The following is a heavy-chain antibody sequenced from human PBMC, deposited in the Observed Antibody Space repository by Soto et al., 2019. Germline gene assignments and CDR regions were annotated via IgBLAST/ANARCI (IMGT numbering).Heavy chain of an antibody. CDR1: GYTFTGYY. J-gene: IGHJ4*02. CDR3: AREVYYDYIWGSYRYTDYFDY. D-gene: IGHD3-16*02. CDR2: INPNSGGT. V-gene: IGHV1-2*04. Sequence: ASVKVSCKASGYTFTGYYMHWVRQAPGQGLEWMGWINPNSGGTNYAQKFQGWVTMTRDTSISTAYMELSRLRSDDTAVYYCAREVYYDYIWGSYRYTDYFDYWGQGTLVTVSS.